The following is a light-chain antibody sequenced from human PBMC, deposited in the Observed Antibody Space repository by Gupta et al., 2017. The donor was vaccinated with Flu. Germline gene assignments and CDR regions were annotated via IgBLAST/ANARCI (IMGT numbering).Light chain of an antibody. CDR1: QDISNY. J-gene: IGKJ3*01. CDR3: QQYHNLHPSFT. Sequence: DIQMTQSPSSLSASVGDRVTITCQASQDISNYLNWYQQKPGKAPKLLIYDASNLETGVPSRCSGSGSGTDFTFTISSLQPEDIATYYCQQYHNLHPSFTFGPWTKVDIK. CDR2: DAS. V-gene: IGKV1-33*01.